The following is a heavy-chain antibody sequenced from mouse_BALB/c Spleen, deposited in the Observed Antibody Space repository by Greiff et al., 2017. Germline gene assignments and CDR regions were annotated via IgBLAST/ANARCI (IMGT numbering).Heavy chain of an antibody. CDR1: GFSLTSYG. J-gene: IGHJ4*01. CDR3: AKYDWVLYAMDY. CDR2: IWRGGST. Sequence: QVQLQQSGPSLVQPSQSLSITCTVSGFSLTSYGVHWVRQSPGKGLEWLGVIWRGGSTDYNAAFMSRLSITKDNSKSQVFFKMNSLQADVTAIYYCAKYDWVLYAMDYWGQGTSVTVSS. V-gene: IGHV2-5-1*01. D-gene: IGHD2-12*01.